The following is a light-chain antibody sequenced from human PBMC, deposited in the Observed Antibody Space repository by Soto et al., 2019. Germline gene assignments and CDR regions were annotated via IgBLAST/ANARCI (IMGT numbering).Light chain of an antibody. J-gene: IGKJ3*01. CDR2: AAS. CDR3: QQFNSYPRT. CDR1: QSISSD. Sequence: IQLTQSPSSLSASVGDRVTITCRASQSISSDLAWYQQKRGKAPKLLIYAASTLQSGVPSRFSGSGSGTDFTLTISSLQPGDFATYFCQQFNSYPRTFGPGTKVDIK. V-gene: IGKV1-9*01.